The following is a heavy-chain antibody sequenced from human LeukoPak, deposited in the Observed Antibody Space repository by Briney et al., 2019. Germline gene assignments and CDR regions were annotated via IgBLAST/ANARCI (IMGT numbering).Heavy chain of an antibody. V-gene: IGHV4-59*01. J-gene: IGHJ6*04. CDR1: GGSISSYY. CDR2: IYYRGST. Sequence: SETLSLTCTVSGGSISSYYWSWIRQPPGKGLEWIGYIYYRGSTNYNPSLKSRVTISVDTSKNQFSLKLSSVTAADTAVYYCAREGTWYGLDVWGKGTTVTVSS. CDR3: AREGTWYGLDV.